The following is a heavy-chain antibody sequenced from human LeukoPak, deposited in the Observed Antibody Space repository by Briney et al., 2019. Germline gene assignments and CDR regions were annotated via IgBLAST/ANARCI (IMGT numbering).Heavy chain of an antibody. CDR3: ARDRAGNHYYYYYYMDV. CDR1: GYTFTGYY. Sequence: GASVKVSCKASGYTFTGYYMHWVRQAPGQGLEWMGWINPNSGGTNYAQKFQGRVTMTRDTSISTAYMELSRLRSDDPAVYYCARDRAGNHYYYYYYMDVWGKGTTVTVSS. J-gene: IGHJ6*03. V-gene: IGHV1-2*02. CDR2: INPNSGGT.